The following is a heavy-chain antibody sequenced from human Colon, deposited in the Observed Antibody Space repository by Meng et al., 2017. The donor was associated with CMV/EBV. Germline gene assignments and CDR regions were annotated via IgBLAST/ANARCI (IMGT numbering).Heavy chain of an antibody. Sequence: IFSTSPMNWVRQAPGQGLEWVGWINTNTGNPTYAQGFTGRHVFSLDTSVSTAYLEISSLKAEDTAVYYCASEVTMVRGLTVMSYFDSWGQGTLVTVSS. CDR3: ASEVTMVRGLTVMSYFDS. V-gene: IGHV7-4-1*02. CDR2: INTNTGNP. D-gene: IGHD3-10*01. J-gene: IGHJ4*02. CDR1: IFSTSP.